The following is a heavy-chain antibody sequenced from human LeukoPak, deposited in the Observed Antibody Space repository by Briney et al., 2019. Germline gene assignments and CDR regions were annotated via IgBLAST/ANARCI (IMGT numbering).Heavy chain of an antibody. V-gene: IGHV4-61*02. CDR3: ARPGGYSSPPGPDYYYMDV. Sequence: PSQTLSLTCTVSGGSISSGSYYWSWIRQPAGKGLEWIGRIYTSGSTNYNPSLKSRVTISVDTSKNQFSLKLSSVTAADTAVYYCARPGGYSSPPGPDYYYMDVWGKGTTVTVSS. CDR2: IYTSGST. CDR1: GGSISSGSYY. J-gene: IGHJ6*03. D-gene: IGHD6-13*01.